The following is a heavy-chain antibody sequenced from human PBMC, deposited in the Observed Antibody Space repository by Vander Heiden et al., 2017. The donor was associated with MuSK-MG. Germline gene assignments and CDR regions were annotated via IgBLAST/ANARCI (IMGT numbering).Heavy chain of an antibody. CDR3: ARPNDADAFDI. CDR1: GGSSSSSY. J-gene: IGHJ3*02. Sequence: QVQLQESGPALVNPSATLSLTCTLSGGSSSSSYWSWIRQPPGKGLEGIRYSYYSGSNNYNPSLKSRVTISIDTSKNQFSRKVSSVTAADTAVYYCARPNDADAFDIWGQGTMVTVSS. CDR2: SYYSGSN. V-gene: IGHV4-59*01.